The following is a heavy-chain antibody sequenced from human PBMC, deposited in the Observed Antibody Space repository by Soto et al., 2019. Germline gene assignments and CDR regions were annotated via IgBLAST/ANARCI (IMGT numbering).Heavy chain of an antibody. Sequence: RLAWVPEALTSTSFWTQWVRQPPGKGLVWISRINSDWSSTSHADSVKGRFTISRDKAKNTLYLQTSSLRAEDTAVYYCARPQHLRNGYLDFWGRVTLV. J-gene: IGHJ4*03. D-gene: IGHD1-1*01. CDR2: INSDWSST. CDR1: ALTSTSFW. V-gene: IGHV3-74*01. CDR3: ARPQHLRNGYLDF.